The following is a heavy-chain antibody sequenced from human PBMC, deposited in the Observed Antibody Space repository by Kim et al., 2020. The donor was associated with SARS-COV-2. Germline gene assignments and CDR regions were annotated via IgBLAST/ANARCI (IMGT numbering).Heavy chain of an antibody. CDR2: TYYRSKWYN. J-gene: IGHJ2*01. CDR1: GDSVSSNSAA. CDR3: ARSGPLGIIAAAAHWYFDL. Sequence: SQTLSLTCAISGDSVSSNSAAWNWIRQSPSRGLEWLGRTYYRSKWYNDYAVSVKSRITINPDTSKNQFSLQLNSVTPEDTAVYYCARSGPLGIIAAAAHWYFDLWGRGTLVTVSS. D-gene: IGHD6-13*01. V-gene: IGHV6-1*01.